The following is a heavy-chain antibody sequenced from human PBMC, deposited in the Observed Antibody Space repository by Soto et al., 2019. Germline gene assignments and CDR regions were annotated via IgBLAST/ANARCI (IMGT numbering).Heavy chain of an antibody. Sequence: PGGSLRLSCVASGFTFSGQAMSWVRQAPGKGLEWVSTISGGGGSTYFADSVKGRFTISRDNSENTLYLQMNSLRAEDTAVYYCAKETEYSSSWNFDYWGQGTLVTVSS. D-gene: IGHD6-13*01. CDR1: GFTFSGQA. J-gene: IGHJ4*02. V-gene: IGHV3-23*01. CDR2: ISGGGGST. CDR3: AKETEYSSSWNFDY.